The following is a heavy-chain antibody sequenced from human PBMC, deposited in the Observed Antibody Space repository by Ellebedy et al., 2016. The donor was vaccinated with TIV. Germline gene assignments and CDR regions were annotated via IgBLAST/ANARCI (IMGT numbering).Heavy chain of an antibody. V-gene: IGHV3-30*01. D-gene: IGHD5-18*01. Sequence: SVKGRFTISRDNSKNTLYLQMNSLRAKDTAVYYCARDPYNYGYFDYWGQGTLVTVSS. J-gene: IGHJ4*02. CDR3: ARDPYNYGYFDY.